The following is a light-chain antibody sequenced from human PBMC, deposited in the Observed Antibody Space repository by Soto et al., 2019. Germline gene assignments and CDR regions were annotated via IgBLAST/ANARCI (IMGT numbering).Light chain of an antibody. CDR3: QQYNHCPLYT. V-gene: IGKV3-15*01. CDR2: DAS. Sequence: EVGMTQSPATLSVSPGERATLSCRASQSVSRNLAWYQQRPGRAPRLLIYDASTRATNIPTRFSGSGSGTEFTLARSSLRSEDLAESYWQQYNHCPLYTFGQGTNQQIQ. J-gene: IGKJ2*01. CDR1: QSVSRN.